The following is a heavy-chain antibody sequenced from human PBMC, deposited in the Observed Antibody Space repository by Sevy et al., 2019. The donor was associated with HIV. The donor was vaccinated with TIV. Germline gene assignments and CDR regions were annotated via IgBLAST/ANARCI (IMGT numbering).Heavy chain of an antibody. Sequence: SETLSLTCTVSGGSITSLYWNWIRQPPGKGLEWIANIYYNGHINYNPSLKSRVTLSLDPSKTQCSLRLSSVTAADTAMYYCAGENAWGRGYSWGQGTLVTVSS. D-gene: IGHD1-26*01. CDR3: AGENAWGRGYS. J-gene: IGHJ4*02. CDR2: IYYNGHI. V-gene: IGHV4-59*08. CDR1: GGSITSLY.